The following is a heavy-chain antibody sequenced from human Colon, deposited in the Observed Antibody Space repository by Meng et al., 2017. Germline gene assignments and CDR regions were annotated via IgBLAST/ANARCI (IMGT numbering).Heavy chain of an antibody. V-gene: IGHV4-61*01. D-gene: IGHD3-10*01. J-gene: IGHJ4*02. CDR3: ARDWGSGTPY. CDR1: GGSVNNRTYY. Sequence: QVQLQESGPGLVRPSEPLSLTCTVSGGSVNNRTYYWTWIRQPPGKGLEWIGYVYYDGTTNYNPFLESRLTMSIDTSKNQFSLKLSSVTAADTAVYYCARDWGSGTPYWGQGTLVTVSS. CDR2: VYYDGTT.